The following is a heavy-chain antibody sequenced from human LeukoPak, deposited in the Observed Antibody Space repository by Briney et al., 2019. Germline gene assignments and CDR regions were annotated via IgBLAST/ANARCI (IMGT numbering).Heavy chain of an antibody. CDR2: ISSSSSYI. CDR3: ARDSLSLRTSAFDY. CDR1: GFTFSSYS. D-gene: IGHD3-16*01. J-gene: IGHJ4*02. Sequence: GSLSLSCAASGFTFSSYSMNWVRQAPGKGLEWVSSISSSSSYIYYADSVKGRFTISRDNAKNSLYLQMNSLRAEDTAVYYCARDSLSLRTSAFDYWGQGTLVTVSS. V-gene: IGHV3-21*01.